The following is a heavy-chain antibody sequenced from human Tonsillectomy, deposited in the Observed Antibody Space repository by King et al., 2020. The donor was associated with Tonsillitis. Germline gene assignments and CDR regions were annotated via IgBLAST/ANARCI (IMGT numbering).Heavy chain of an antibody. CDR3: ARLSRDKYSESVYRPPYFYGMYF. Sequence: VQLVESGAEVKKPGESLKISCKGSGFSFTRYWIGWVRQMPGKGLEWKGIIYPDDSDTRYCPSFQGHVTISADKSISTAYLQWSGLKASDSVIYYWARLSRDKYSESVYRPPYFYGMYFWGRETTVTVSS. CDR1: GFSFTRYW. V-gene: IGHV5-51*01. J-gene: IGHJ6*02. D-gene: IGHD3-3*01. CDR2: IYPDDSDT.